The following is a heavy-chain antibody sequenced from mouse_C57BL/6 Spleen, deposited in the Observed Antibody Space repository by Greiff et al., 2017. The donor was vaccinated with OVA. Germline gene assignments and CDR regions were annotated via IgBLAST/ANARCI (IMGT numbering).Heavy chain of an antibody. CDR3: ARGEQLRLPRSMDY. V-gene: IGHV14-2*01. CDR2: IDPEDGET. CDR1: GFNIKDYY. J-gene: IGHJ4*01. D-gene: IGHD3-2*02. Sequence: VQLQQSGAELVKPGASVKLSCTASGFNIKDYYMHWVKQRTEQGLEWIGRIDPEDGETKYAPKVQGKATITAATSYNTAYLQLSSLTSEDAAVYYCARGEQLRLPRSMDYWGQGTSVTVSS.